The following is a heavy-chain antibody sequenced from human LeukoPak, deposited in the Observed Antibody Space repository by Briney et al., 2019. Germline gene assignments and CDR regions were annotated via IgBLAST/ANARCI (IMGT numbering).Heavy chain of an antibody. CDR1: GFTFSSHE. V-gene: IGHV3-48*03. CDR2: ISGSGDTI. Sequence: GSLRLSCAASGFTFSSHEMNWVRQAPGKGLEWISYISGSGDTIYYADSVKGRVTISRDNAKNSLYLQMNSLRAEDTAVYYCARGGYCSSSICYSLNAFDIWGQGTMFTVSS. D-gene: IGHD2-2*01. CDR3: ARGGYCSSSICYSLNAFDI. J-gene: IGHJ3*02.